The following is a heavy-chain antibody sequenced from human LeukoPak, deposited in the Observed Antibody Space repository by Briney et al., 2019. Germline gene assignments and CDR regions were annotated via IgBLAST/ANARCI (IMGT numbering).Heavy chain of an antibody. J-gene: IGHJ4*02. CDR3: ARDGAYSE. D-gene: IGHD5-12*01. CDR2: IYYSGTT. CDR1: GGSFRGYY. Sequence: ETLSLTCGVWGGSFRGYYWRWIRQPPGKGREWSGYIYYSGTTYYNPSLKRRVTISVDPSKNQFSLDLSPVGGSGTAVYYFARDGAYSEWGQPTLVTV. V-gene: IGHV4-59*01.